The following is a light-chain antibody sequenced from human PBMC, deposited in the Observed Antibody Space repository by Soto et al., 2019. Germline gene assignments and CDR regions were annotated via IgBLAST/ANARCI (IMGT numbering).Light chain of an antibody. Sequence: QSVLPQPRSVCGSPGQSVTISCTGTSSVVGGYNYVSWYQQHPGKAPRLMIYDVTKRPPGVRDRFSAYKSGITAYLTISGLQAEDEADYYCCSYAGSYTYVFGTGTKVTVL. J-gene: IGLJ1*01. CDR2: DVT. CDR3: CSYAGSYTYV. V-gene: IGLV2-11*01. CDR1: SSVVGGYNY.